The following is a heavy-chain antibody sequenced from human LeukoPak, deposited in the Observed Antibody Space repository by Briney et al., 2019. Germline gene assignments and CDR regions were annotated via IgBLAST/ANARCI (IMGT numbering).Heavy chain of an antibody. D-gene: IGHD3-3*01. CDR3: AKDHSDAYYDFWSGYYTEYYFDY. CDR2: IRYDGSNK. Sequence: GGSLRLSCAASGFTLSSYGMHWVRQAPGKGLEWVAFIRYDGSNKYYADSVKGRFTISRDNSKNTLYLQMNSLRAEDTAVYYCAKDHSDAYYDFWSGYYTEYYFDYWGQGTLVTVSS. CDR1: GFTLSSYG. J-gene: IGHJ4*02. V-gene: IGHV3-30*02.